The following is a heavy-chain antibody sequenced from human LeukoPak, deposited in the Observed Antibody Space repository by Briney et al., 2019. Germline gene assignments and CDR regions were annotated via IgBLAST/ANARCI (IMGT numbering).Heavy chain of an antibody. CDR2: ISWNSGSI. D-gene: IGHD2-2*01. J-gene: IGHJ4*02. Sequence: GGSLRLSCAASGFTFDDYAMYWVRQAPGKGLEWVSGISWNSGSIGYADSVKGRFTISRDNAKNSLYLQMNSLRAEDTAVYYCARDVVVPAAMSNFLDYWGQGTLVTVSS. CDR1: GFTFDDYA. V-gene: IGHV3-9*01. CDR3: ARDVVVPAAMSNFLDY.